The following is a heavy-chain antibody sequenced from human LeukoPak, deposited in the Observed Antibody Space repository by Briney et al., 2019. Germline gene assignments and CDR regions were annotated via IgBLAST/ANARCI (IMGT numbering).Heavy chain of an antibody. CDR1: SYSIGSGYY. CDR2: INHSGET. CDR3: ARYTANKSGYSFDY. Sequence: PSETLSLTCAVSSYSIGSGYYWSWIRQPPGKGLEWIATINHSGETYYNPSLKSRVTISVDTSKNQFSLKLSSVTAAGTAIYYCARYTANKSGYSFDYWGQGTLVTVSS. J-gene: IGHJ4*02. D-gene: IGHD3-22*01. V-gene: IGHV4-38-2*01.